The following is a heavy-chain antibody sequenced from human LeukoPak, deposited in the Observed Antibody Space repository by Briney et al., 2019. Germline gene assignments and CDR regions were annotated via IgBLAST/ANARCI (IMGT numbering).Heavy chain of an antibody. CDR3: ARHGSGRYYPAEGRVDY. J-gene: IGHJ4*02. D-gene: IGHD3-10*01. CDR1: GYGFTSYY. CDR2: INPSVGGT. Sequence: APVKASCSSFGYGFTSYYIHWVRQAPGQGLEWMGIINPSVGGTTYARKFQGRVTMTRDTSTSTVYMELSSLRSEDTAVYYCARHGSGRYYPAEGRVDYWGQRAMVTVSS. V-gene: IGHV1-46*03.